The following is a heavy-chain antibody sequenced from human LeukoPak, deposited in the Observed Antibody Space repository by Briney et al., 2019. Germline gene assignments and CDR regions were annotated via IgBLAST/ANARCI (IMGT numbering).Heavy chain of an antibody. CDR3: ARVSISGITMVRGRDTYYFDY. D-gene: IGHD3-10*01. J-gene: IGHJ4*02. V-gene: IGHV3-48*01. CDR1: GFTFSSYG. CDR2: ISSSSSTI. Sequence: GGSLRLSCAASGFTFSSYGMNWVRQAPGKGLEWVSYISSSSSTIYYADSVKGRFTISRDNAKNSLYLQMNSLRAEDTAVYYCARVSISGITMVRGRDTYYFDYWGQGTLVTVSS.